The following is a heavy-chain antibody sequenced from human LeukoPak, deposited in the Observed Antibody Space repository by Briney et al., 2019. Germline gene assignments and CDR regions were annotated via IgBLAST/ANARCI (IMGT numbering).Heavy chain of an antibody. CDR3: ARDRRITMVRGALDY. J-gene: IGHJ4*02. CDR2: IWYDGSNK. Sequence: GGSLRLSCAASGFTFSSYGMHWVRQAPSKGLEWVAVIWYDGSNKYYADSVKGRFTISRDNSKNTLYLQMNSLRAEDTAVYYCARDRRITMVRGALDYWGQGTLVTVSS. CDR1: GFTFSSYG. D-gene: IGHD3-10*01. V-gene: IGHV3-33*01.